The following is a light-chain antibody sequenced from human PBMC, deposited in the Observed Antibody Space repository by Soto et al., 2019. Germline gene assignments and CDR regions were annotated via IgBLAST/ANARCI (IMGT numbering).Light chain of an antibody. CDR3: QHRINWPLT. Sequence: EVVLTQSPATLSLSPGERATLSCRASQSVNTFLGWFQQKPGQAPRLLIYDAFNRATGIPARFSGSGSGTDFTLTISSLEPEDFAVYYCQHRINWPLTFGGGTKVDI. CDR1: QSVNTF. V-gene: IGKV3-11*01. J-gene: IGKJ4*01. CDR2: DAF.